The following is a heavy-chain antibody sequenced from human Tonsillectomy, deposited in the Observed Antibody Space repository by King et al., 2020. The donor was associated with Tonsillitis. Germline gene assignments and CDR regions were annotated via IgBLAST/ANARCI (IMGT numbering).Heavy chain of an antibody. Sequence: QLVQSGAEVKKPGESLKISCKGSGYSFTNYWIGWVRQMPGKGLEWMGIIYPGDSDTRYSPSFQGQVTISADKSISTAYLQWSSLKASDTAMYYCARRAITIFGSSICCFDYWGQGTLVTVSS. CDR3: ARRAITIFGSSICCFDY. D-gene: IGHD3-3*01. J-gene: IGHJ4*02. V-gene: IGHV5-51*01. CDR2: IYPGDSDT. CDR1: GYSFTNYW.